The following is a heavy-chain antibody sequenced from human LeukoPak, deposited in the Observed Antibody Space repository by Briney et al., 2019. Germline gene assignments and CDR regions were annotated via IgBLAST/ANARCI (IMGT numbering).Heavy chain of an antibody. CDR1: GYTFTSYG. Sequence: GASVKVSCKASGYTFTSYGISWVRQAPGQGLEWMGWISAYNGITNYAQKLQGRVTMTTDTSTSTAYMELRSLRSDDTAVYYYARHREGIAAAGIDYWGQGTLVTVSS. J-gene: IGHJ4*02. D-gene: IGHD6-13*01. CDR2: ISAYNGIT. V-gene: IGHV1-18*01. CDR3: ARHREGIAAAGIDY.